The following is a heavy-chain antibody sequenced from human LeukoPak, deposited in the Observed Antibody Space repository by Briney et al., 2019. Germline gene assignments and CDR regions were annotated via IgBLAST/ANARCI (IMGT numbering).Heavy chain of an antibody. Sequence: PSETLSLTCTVSGGSISSSRYYWGWIRQPPGKGLEWIGSIYYSGSTYYSPSLKSRVTVSVDTSKKQFSLKLRSVTAADTAVYYCARHPYQLLWLSWFDPWGQGTLVTVSS. CDR2: IYYSGST. CDR3: ARHPYQLLWLSWFDP. V-gene: IGHV4-39*01. J-gene: IGHJ5*02. D-gene: IGHD2-2*01. CDR1: GGSISSSRYY.